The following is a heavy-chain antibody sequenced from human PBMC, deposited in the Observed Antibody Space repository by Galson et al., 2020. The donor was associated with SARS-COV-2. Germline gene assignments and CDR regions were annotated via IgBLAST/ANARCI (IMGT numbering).Heavy chain of an antibody. D-gene: IGHD6-13*01. Sequence: GESLKISCAASGFTFDDYGMSWVRQAPGKGLEWVSGINWNGGSTGYADSVKGRFTISRDNAKNSLYLQMNSLRAEDTALYHCAIMYSSSWRQDNTYYYYGMDVWGQGTTVTVSS. J-gene: IGHJ6*02. V-gene: IGHV3-20*01. CDR3: AIMYSSSWRQDNTYYYYGMDV. CDR2: INWNGGST. CDR1: GFTFDDYG.